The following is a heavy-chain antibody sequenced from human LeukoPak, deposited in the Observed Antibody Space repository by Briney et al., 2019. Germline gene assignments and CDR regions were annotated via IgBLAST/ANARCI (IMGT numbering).Heavy chain of an antibody. Sequence: SVKVSCKASGGTFSSYAISWVRQAPGQGLEWMGGIIPIFGTANYAQKFQGRVTITADESTSTAYMELSSLRSEDTAVYYCAREGGGLGYFDSWGKGTLVTVSS. CDR2: IIPIFGTA. D-gene: IGHD3-16*01. V-gene: IGHV1-69*01. CDR3: AREGGGLGYFDS. CDR1: GGTFSSYA. J-gene: IGHJ4*02.